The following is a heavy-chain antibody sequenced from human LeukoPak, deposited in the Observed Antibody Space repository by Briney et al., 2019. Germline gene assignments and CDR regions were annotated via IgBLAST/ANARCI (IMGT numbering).Heavy chain of an antibody. CDR2: IIPIFGTA. Sequence: ASVKVSCKASGGTFSSYAISWVRLAPGQGLEWMGGIIPIFGTANYAQKFQGRVTITADESTSTAYMELSSLRSEDTAVYYCARSGYCSSTSCFHYYYYGMDVWGQGTTVTVSS. CDR1: GGTFSSYA. V-gene: IGHV1-69*01. CDR3: ARSGYCSSTSCFHYYYYGMDV. D-gene: IGHD2-2*03. J-gene: IGHJ6*02.